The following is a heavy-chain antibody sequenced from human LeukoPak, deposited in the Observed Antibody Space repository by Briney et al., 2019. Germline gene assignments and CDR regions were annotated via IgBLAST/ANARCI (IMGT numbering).Heavy chain of an antibody. CDR3: ARHSYSSGWHAHFDY. CDR1: GGSISSTSYY. CDR2: IYYSGST. Sequence: SETLSLTCTVSGGSISSTSYYWGWIRQPPGKGLEWIGNIYYSGSTYYSPSLNSRLTMSVDTSRNHFSPELSSVTDADTAVYYCARHSYSSGWHAHFDYWGQGTVIAVSS. V-gene: IGHV4-39*01. J-gene: IGHJ4*02. D-gene: IGHD6-19*01.